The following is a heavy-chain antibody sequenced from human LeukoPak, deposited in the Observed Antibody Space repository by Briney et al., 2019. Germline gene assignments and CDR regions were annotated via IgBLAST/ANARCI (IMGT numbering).Heavy chain of an antibody. Sequence: SETLSLTCAVYGGSFSGYYWSWIRQPPGKGLEWIGEINHSGSTNYNPSLKSRVTISVDTSKNQFSLKLSSVTAADTAVYYCARQWQLVYFDYWGQGTLVTVSS. CDR1: GGSFSGYY. D-gene: IGHD6-13*01. CDR2: INHSGST. CDR3: ARQWQLVYFDY. J-gene: IGHJ4*02. V-gene: IGHV4-34*01.